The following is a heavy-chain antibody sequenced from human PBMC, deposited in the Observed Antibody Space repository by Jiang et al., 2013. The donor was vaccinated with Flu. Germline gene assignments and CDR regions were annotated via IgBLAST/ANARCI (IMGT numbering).Heavy chain of an antibody. V-gene: IGHV7-4-1*02. CDR2: INTNNGKP. CDR3: ARGHLESIQH. CDR1: GYTFTEFG. Sequence: QSGSELKKPGASVTVSCKASGYTFTEFGMGWVRQAPGQGLEWMGWINTNNGKPTYAQGFTGRFVFSLDTSVATAYLQISSLRTADTAVYYCARGHLESIQHWGQGTLVTV. J-gene: IGHJ1*01.